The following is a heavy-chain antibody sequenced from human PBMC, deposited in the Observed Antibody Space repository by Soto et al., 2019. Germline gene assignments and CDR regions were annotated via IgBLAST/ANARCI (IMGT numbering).Heavy chain of an antibody. V-gene: IGHV4-30-2*01. CDR3: ARAECISTSCYGVTWFAP. CDR2: IYHSGST. CDR1: GGSISSGGYS. J-gene: IGHJ5*02. Sequence: QLQLQESGSGLVKPSQTLSLTCAVSGGSISSGGYSWSWIRQPPGKGLEWIGYIYHSGSTYYNPSLKSRVTVSVDRCKTPFSLKLSSVPAADTAVYYCARAECISTSCYGVTWFAPWGQGTLVTVSS. D-gene: IGHD2-2*01.